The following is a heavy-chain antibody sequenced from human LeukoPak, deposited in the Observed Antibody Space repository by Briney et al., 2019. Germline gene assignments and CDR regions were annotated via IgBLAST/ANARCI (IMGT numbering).Heavy chain of an antibody. CDR2: ITKKADSYTT. D-gene: IGHD3-10*01. CDR3: ARAFYDSGNHLPDY. CDR1: GFTFSDHY. V-gene: IGHV3-72*01. J-gene: IGHJ4*02. Sequence: GGSLRLSCAASGFTFSDHYMDWVRQAPGKGLEWVGRITKKADSYTTVYAASVKGRFTISRDDSKNSLYLQMNSLKIEDTAVYYCARAFYDSGNHLPDYWGQGTLVTVSS.